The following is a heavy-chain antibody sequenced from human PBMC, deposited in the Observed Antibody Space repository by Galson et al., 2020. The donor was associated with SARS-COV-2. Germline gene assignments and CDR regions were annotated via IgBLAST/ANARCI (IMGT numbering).Heavy chain of an antibody. D-gene: IGHD6-19*01. J-gene: IGHJ4*02. CDR2: IDWDGDK. V-gene: IGHV2-70*04. CDR3: ARIDSTGCRGNY. Sequence: ESGPTLVKPTQTLTLTCTFSGFSLSASGMRVNWIRQPPGKALEWLARIDWDGDKYYSTSLKTRLTISKDTSKNQVVLTMTDMDPVDTATYYCARIDSTGCRGNYWGQGTLVAVSS. CDR1: GFSLSASGMR.